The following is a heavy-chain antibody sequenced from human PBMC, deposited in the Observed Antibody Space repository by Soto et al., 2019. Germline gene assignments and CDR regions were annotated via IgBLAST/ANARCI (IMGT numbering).Heavy chain of an antibody. CDR1: GFTLSSYA. V-gene: IGHV3-23*01. J-gene: IGHJ5*02. CDR3: AKDALFSGYYTDNWFDP. Sequence: GGSLRLSCAASGFTLSSYAMSWVRQAPGKGLEWVSAISGSGGSTYYADSVKGRFTISRDNSKNALYLQMNSLRAEDTAVYYCAKDALFSGYYTDNWFDPWGQGTLVTVSS. CDR2: ISGSGGST. D-gene: IGHD3-3*01.